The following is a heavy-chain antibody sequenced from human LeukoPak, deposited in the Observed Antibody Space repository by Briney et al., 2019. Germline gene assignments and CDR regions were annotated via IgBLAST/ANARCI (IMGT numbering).Heavy chain of an antibody. CDR1: GGSISSYY. D-gene: IGHD6-19*01. CDR3: ARAGEQWPFDH. CDR2: IYYSGSN. V-gene: IGHV4-59*12. J-gene: IGHJ4*02. Sequence: PSETLSLTCTVSGGSISSYYWSWIRQPPGKGLEWIGFIYYSGSNNYNPPPKSRVTISVDTSKHQFSLKLSSVTAADPAVYYCARAGEQWPFDHWPQGPLDSVPS.